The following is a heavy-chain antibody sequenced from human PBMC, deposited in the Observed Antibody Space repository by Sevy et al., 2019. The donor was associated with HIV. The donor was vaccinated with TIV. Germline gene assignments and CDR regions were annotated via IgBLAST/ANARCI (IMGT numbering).Heavy chain of an antibody. CDR1: GYTFTDYY. CDR2: INPKSGGT. D-gene: IGHD2-2*01. CDR3: ARYCSSTSCYAPPFDY. J-gene: IGHJ4*02. V-gene: IGHV1-2*06. Sequence: ASVKVSCKASGYTFTDYYMHWVRQAPGQGLEWMGRINPKSGGTNYAQKFQGRVTMTRETSISTAYMVLSRLRSDDTAVYYCARYCSSTSCYAPPFDYWGQGTLVTVSS.